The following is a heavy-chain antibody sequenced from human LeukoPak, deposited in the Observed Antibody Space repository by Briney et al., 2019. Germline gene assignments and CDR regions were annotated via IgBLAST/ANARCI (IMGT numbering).Heavy chain of an antibody. D-gene: IGHD4-17*01. Sequence: GRSLRLSCAASGFTFSSYGMHWVRQAPGKGLEWVAVISYDGSNKYYADSVKGRFTISRDNSKNTLYLQMNSLRAEDTAVYYCAKASVTTNAFDIWGQGTMVTVSS. V-gene: IGHV3-30*18. J-gene: IGHJ3*02. CDR1: GFTFSSYG. CDR2: ISYDGSNK. CDR3: AKASVTTNAFDI.